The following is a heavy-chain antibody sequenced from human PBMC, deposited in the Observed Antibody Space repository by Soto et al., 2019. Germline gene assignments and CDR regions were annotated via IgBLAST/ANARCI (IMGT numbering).Heavy chain of an antibody. CDR1: VGSVSSGSYY. Sequence: QVQLQESGPGLVKPPGTLSLTCTVSVGSVSSGSYYGGWIRQPPGKGLEWIGYLYYSGNTNYNPSLKSRVTISVDTSKNQFSPKLSSVTAADTAVYYCARVPTGTTWVTSEYWGQGTLVTVSS. CDR2: LYYSGNT. CDR3: ARVPTGTTWVTSEY. V-gene: IGHV4-61*01. D-gene: IGHD1-7*01. J-gene: IGHJ4*02.